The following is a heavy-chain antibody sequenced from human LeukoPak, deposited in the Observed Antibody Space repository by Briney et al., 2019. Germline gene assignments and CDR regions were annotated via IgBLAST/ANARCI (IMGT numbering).Heavy chain of an antibody. Sequence: SETLSLTCTVSGGSISSSSDYWGWIRQPPGKGLEWIGTIYHSGSTYYKPSLKSRVTISVDTSKNQFSLKVNSVTAADTAVYYCARRHRPYYYGSGSYWYFDLWGRGTLVTVSS. CDR2: IYHSGST. V-gene: IGHV4-39*01. D-gene: IGHD3-10*01. CDR3: ARRHRPYYYGSGSYWYFDL. CDR1: GGSISSSSDY. J-gene: IGHJ2*01.